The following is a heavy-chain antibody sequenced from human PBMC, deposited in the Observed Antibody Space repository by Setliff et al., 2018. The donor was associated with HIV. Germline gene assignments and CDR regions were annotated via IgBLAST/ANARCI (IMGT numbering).Heavy chain of an antibody. J-gene: IGHJ4*02. Sequence: SETLSLTCAVSGDSITRGGYYWSWIRQFAGKGLEWIADIYYSGRINYNPSLKSRLTVSIDTSKNHLSLKVISVSVADTAMYYCARAIYSGYYYREFDYWGQGTLVTVSS. CDR3: ARAIYSGYYYREFDY. CDR1: GDSITRGGYY. CDR2: IYYSGRI. V-gene: IGHV4-31*11. D-gene: IGHD5-12*01.